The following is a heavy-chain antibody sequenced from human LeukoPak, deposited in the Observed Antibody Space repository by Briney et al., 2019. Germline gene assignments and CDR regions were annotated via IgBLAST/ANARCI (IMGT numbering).Heavy chain of an antibody. J-gene: IGHJ4*02. CDR2: ISSSSSYI. D-gene: IGHD6-6*01. CDR3: ARNRIAALLDY. Sequence: GGSLRLSCAASGFTFSSYSMNWVRQAPGKGLEWVSSISSSSSYIYYADSVKGRFTISRDNAKNSLYLQMNSLRAADTAVYYCARNRIAALLDYWGQGTLVTVSS. V-gene: IGHV3-21*01. CDR1: GFTFSSYS.